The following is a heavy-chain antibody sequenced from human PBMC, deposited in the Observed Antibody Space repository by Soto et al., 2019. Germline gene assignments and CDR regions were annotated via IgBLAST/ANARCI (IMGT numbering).Heavy chain of an antibody. V-gene: IGHV3-49*03. CDR2: LRSKAYGGTT. CDR3: TRETTESYYYDSSGYYFDAFDI. CDR1: GFTCGDYA. D-gene: IGHD3-22*01. J-gene: IGHJ3*02. Sequence: SRRRSCPASGFTCGDYAMSWFRQAPGRWVEWGVLLRSKAYGGTTEYAASVKGRFYISRDDSKSIAYLQMNSLKTEDTAVYYCTRETTESYYYDSSGYYFDAFDIWGQGTMVTVSS.